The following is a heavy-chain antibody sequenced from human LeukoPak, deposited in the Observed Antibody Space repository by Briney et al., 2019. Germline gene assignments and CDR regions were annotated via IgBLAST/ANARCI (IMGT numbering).Heavy chain of an antibody. V-gene: IGHV4-59*01. CDR3: ARTNSNLYDSSGYSG. J-gene: IGHJ4*02. D-gene: IGHD3-22*01. CDR2: IYYSGST. Sequence: SETLSLTCTVSGGSISSYYWSWIRQPPGKGLEWIGYIYYSGSTNYNPSLKSRVTISVDTSKNQFSLKLSSVTAADTAVYYCARTNSNLYDSSGYSGWGQGTLVTVSS. CDR1: GGSISSYY.